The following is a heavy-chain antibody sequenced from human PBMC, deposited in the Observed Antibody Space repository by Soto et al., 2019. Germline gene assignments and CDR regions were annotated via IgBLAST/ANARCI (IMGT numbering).Heavy chain of an antibody. J-gene: IGHJ4*02. V-gene: IGHV2-5*01. CDR2: IYWHDDK. CDR1: GFSLSTTGVG. Sequence: QITLKESGPTLVKPTQTLTLTCTFSGFSLSTTGVGVSWIRQPPGKALEWLALIYWHDDKRYSPSLKSRLTNPKDPPKNQVALTMPNMAPVDPATYYCAHRGGATVGLYYFAYGGQGALVTVSS. CDR3: AHRGGATVGLYYFAY. D-gene: IGHD3-16*01.